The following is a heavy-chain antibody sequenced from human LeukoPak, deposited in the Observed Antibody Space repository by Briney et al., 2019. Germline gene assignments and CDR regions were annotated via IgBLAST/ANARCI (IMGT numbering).Heavy chain of an antibody. D-gene: IGHD3-16*01. CDR1: GFTFSSYA. CDR3: AKGTMWGSYYGMDV. V-gene: IGHV3-23*01. J-gene: IGHJ6*02. Sequence: GGSLRLSCAASGFTFSSYAMSWVRQAPGKGLEWVSAISGSGGSTYYADSVKGRFTISRDNSKNTLYLQMNSLRAEDTAVYYRAKGTMWGSYYGMDVWGQGTTVTVSS. CDR2: ISGSGGST.